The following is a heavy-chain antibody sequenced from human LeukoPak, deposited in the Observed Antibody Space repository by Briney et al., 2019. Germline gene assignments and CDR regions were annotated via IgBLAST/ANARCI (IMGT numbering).Heavy chain of an antibody. CDR3: ARALYGWGKNSSSYRDV. V-gene: IGHV3-20*04. CDR1: GFTFSSYA. CDR2: INWNGGST. Sequence: GGSLRLSCAASGFTFSSYAMSWVRQAPGKGLEWVSGINWNGGSTGYADSVKGRFTISRDNAKNSLYLQMNSLRAEDTALYYCARALYGWGKNSSSYRDVGGKGTRVPFP. D-gene: IGHD3-10*01. J-gene: IGHJ6*03.